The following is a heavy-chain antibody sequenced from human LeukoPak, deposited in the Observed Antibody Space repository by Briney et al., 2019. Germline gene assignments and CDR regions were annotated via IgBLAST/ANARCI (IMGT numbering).Heavy chain of an antibody. CDR3: ARLSPDRSSTSCYTYYYYMDV. Sequence: SETLSLTCTVSGGSISSYYWTWIRQPPRKGLQWIGYIYYSGSTNYNPSLKSRVSISVDTSKNQFSLKLSSVTAADTAFYYCARLSPDRSSTSCYTYYYYMDVWGRGTTVTVSS. CDR1: GGSISSYY. V-gene: IGHV4-59*01. CDR2: IYYSGST. D-gene: IGHD2-2*02. J-gene: IGHJ6*03.